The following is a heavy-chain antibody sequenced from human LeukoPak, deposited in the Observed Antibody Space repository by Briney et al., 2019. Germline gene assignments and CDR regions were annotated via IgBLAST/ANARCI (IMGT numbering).Heavy chain of an antibody. CDR2: ISSSSSNI. D-gene: IGHD4-11*01. V-gene: IGHV3-21*01. CDR1: GFTFSTYN. J-gene: IGHJ3*02. CDR3: ARDLSTVQGPFDI. Sequence: PGGSLRLSCAASGFTFSTYNMNWVRQAPGKGLEWVSSISSSSSNIYYADSVKGRFTISRDNAKNSLYLQMNSLRAEDTAVYYCARDLSTVQGPFDIWGQGTMVTVSS.